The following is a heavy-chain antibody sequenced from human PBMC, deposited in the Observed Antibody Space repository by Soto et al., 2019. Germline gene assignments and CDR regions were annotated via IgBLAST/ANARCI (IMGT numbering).Heavy chain of an antibody. CDR3: ARDARGSSYFDY. V-gene: IGHV4-59*01. CDR2: IYYTGST. J-gene: IGHJ4*02. Sequence: SETLSLTCTVSGGSINTYFWSWLRQPPGKGLEWIGYIYYTGSTNYNPSLKSRVTISLDTSRNQFSLRLSSVTAADTAVYYCARDARGSSYFDYWGQGALVTVPS. D-gene: IGHD2-15*01. CDR1: GGSINTYF.